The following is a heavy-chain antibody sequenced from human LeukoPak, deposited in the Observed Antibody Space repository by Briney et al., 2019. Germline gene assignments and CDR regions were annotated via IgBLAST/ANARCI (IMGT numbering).Heavy chain of an antibody. Sequence: GGSLRLSCAASGFTFSSYAMSWVRQAPGKGLEWVSAISGSGGSTYYADSVKGRFTISRGNSKNTLYLQMNSLRAEDTAVYYCAKDRGNYDSSGYYYTDSGYFDYWGQGTLVTVSS. V-gene: IGHV3-23*01. CDR2: ISGSGGST. J-gene: IGHJ4*02. CDR1: GFTFSSYA. CDR3: AKDRGNYDSSGYYYTDSGYFDY. D-gene: IGHD3-22*01.